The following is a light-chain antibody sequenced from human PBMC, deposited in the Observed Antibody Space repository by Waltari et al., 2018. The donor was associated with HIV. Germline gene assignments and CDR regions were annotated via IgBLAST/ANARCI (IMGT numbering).Light chain of an antibody. CDR3: SSYTNSDTVV. V-gene: IGLV2-14*03. Sequence: QSALTQPASVSGSPGQSITISCTGTTRDVRGYTSASWYQEHPAKAPKLVILDVSNRPSLVSNRFSGSKSGNTASLTISGLQAEDEAYYYCSSYTNSDTVVFGGGTKVTVL. J-gene: IGLJ2*01. CDR2: DVS. CDR1: TRDVRGYTS.